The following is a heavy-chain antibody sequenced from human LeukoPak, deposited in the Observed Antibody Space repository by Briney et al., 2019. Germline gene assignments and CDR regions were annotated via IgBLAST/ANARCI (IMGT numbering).Heavy chain of an antibody. V-gene: IGHV3-30*01. CDR1: GFTFSSYA. CDR2: ISYDGSNK. CDR3: ARDGAMTTVTTRASYYFDY. D-gene: IGHD4-17*01. J-gene: IGHJ4*02. Sequence: PGGSLRLSCAASGFTFSSYAMHWVRQAQGKGLEWVAVISYDGSNKYYADSVKGRFTISRDNSKNTLYLQMNSLRAEDTAVYYCARDGAMTTVTTRASYYFDYWGQGTLVTVSS.